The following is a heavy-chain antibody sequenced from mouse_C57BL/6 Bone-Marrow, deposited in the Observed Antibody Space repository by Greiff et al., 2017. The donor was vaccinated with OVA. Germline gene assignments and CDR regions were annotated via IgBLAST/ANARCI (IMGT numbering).Heavy chain of an antibody. CDR3: APELGSYYFDY. CDR2: IYPRDGST. Sequence: VQLVESGPGLVKPGASVKLSCKASGYTFTSYDINWVKQRPGQGLEWIGWIYPRDGSTKYNEKFKGKATLTVDTSSSTAYMELHSLTSEDSAVYFCAPELGSYYFDYWGQGTTLTVSS. D-gene: IGHD4-1*01. CDR1: GYTFTSYD. V-gene: IGHV1-85*01. J-gene: IGHJ2*01.